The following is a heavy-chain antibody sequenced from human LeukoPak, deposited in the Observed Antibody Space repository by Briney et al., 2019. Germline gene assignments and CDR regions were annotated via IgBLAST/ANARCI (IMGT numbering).Heavy chain of an antibody. Sequence: GGSLRLPCAASGFTFSTYGMNWVRQAPGKGLEWVSDISGDGGSTFYADSVKGRFTISRDNSRNTLYLQMNSLRAEDTAIYYCARLWGSSSWSHFDYWGQGTLVTVSS. V-gene: IGHV3-23*01. CDR1: GFTFSTYG. CDR3: ARLWGSSSWSHFDY. J-gene: IGHJ4*02. D-gene: IGHD6-13*01. CDR2: ISGDGGST.